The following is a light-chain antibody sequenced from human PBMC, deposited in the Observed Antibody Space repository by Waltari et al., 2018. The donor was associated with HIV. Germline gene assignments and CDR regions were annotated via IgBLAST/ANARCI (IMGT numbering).Light chain of an antibody. V-gene: IGLV1-40*01. J-gene: IGLJ2*01. CDR1: NSNIGADYG. Sequence: QSVLTQPPSVSGAPGQSVTISCTGGNSNIGADYGVHWYRQLPGTAPKLLIYDNNNRPSGVPDRCSGSKSGTSASLAITGLQAEDEADYYCQSYDSGLGGVFGGGTKLIVL. CDR2: DNN. CDR3: QSYDSGLGGV.